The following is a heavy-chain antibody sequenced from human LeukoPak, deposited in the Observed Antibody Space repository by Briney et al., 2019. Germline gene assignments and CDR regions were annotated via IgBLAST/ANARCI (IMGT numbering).Heavy chain of an antibody. J-gene: IGHJ4*02. V-gene: IGHV4-34*01. Sequence: PSETLSLTCAVYGGSFSGYYWSWIGQSPGKGLEWIGEINHRGTTKYNASLESRVTISLDTSKNQFSLEVTSVTAADTATYYCARGSSYGASGYPYFDHWGQGTLVPVSS. D-gene: IGHD3-22*01. CDR3: ARGSSYGASGYPYFDH. CDR1: GGSFSGYY. CDR2: INHRGTT.